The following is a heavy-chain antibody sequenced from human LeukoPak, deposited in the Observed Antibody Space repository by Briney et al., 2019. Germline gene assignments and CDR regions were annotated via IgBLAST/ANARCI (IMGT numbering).Heavy chain of an antibody. CDR3: ARRHSSSSYGMDV. CDR1: GGSISSSNW. D-gene: IGHD6-13*01. CDR2: IYHSGGT. V-gene: IGHV4-4*02. Sequence: SETLSLTCAVSGGSISSSNWWSWVRQPPGKGLEWIGEIYHSGGTNYNPSLKSRVTISVDKSKNQFSLKLSSVTAADTAVYYCARRHSSSSYGMDVWGQGTTVTVSS. J-gene: IGHJ6*02.